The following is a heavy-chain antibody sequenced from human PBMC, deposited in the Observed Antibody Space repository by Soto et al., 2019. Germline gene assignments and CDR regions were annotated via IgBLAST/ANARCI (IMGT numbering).Heavy chain of an antibody. Sequence: PGGSLRLSCAASGFTFSSYAMHWVRQAPGKGLEWVAVISYDGSNKYYADSVKGRFTISRDNSKNTLYLQMNSLRAEDTAVYYCARDKRYLRLLEWSNYIDFWGQGTLVTVSS. CDR2: ISYDGSNK. CDR3: ARDKRYLRLLEWSNYIDF. V-gene: IGHV3-30-3*01. D-gene: IGHD3-3*01. J-gene: IGHJ4*02. CDR1: GFTFSSYA.